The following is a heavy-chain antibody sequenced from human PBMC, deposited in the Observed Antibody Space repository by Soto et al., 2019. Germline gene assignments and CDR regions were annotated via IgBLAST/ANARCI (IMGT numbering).Heavy chain of an antibody. CDR3: ARDRSSSSSELGLS. Sequence: GGSLRLSCAASGFTFSSYAMHWVRQAPGKGLEWVAVISYDGSNKYYADSVKGRFTISRDNSKNTLYLQMNSLRAEDTAVYYCARDRSSSSSELGLSWGQGTLVTVSS. J-gene: IGHJ4*02. CDR1: GFTFSSYA. CDR2: ISYDGSNK. D-gene: IGHD6-6*01. V-gene: IGHV3-30-3*01.